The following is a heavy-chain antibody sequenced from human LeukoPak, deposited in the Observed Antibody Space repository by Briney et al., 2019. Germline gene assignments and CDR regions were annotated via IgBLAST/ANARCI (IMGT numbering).Heavy chain of an antibody. J-gene: IGHJ4*02. V-gene: IGHV3-21*01. CDR3: ARDEAYCGGDCYSGSYYFDY. CDR2: ISSSSSYI. CDR1: GFTFSSYA. Sequence: GGSLRLSCAASGFTFSSYAMNWVRQAPGKGLEWVSSISSSSSYIYHTDSVKGRFTISRDNAKNSLYLQMNSLRAEDTAVYYCARDEAYCGGDCYSGSYYFDYWGQGTLVTVSS. D-gene: IGHD2-21*01.